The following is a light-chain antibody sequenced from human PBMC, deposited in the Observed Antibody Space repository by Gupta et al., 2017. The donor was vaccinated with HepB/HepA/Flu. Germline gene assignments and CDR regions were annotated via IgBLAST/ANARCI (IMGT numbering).Light chain of an antibody. CDR3: QQRHCWPST. V-gene: IGKV3-11*01. CDR1: KTVNNC. CDR2: DAS. J-gene: IGKJ2*01. Sequence: SPATRCCTPGVRTTHSVSCRKTVNNCLGWYQQKPGRHPSLLIYDASKRAIGVPARFSGSGSGTEFTLTISSLKPEDFAVYYCQQRHCWPSTVGQGTKLEI.